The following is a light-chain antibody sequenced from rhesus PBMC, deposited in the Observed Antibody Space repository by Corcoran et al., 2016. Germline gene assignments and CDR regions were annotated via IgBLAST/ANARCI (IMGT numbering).Light chain of an antibody. Sequence: DIVMTQSPDSLAVSLGERVTINCKSSQSLLYSSNNKNYLAWYQQKPGPAPNLLIYWASTRESGVPNRFSGSGSGTDCTRPISGLQAEDVAVYYCQQYYSSPWTFGQGTKVEIK. CDR1: QSLLYSSNNKNY. J-gene: IGKJ1*01. CDR2: WAS. V-gene: IGKV4-1*01. CDR3: QQYYSSPWT.